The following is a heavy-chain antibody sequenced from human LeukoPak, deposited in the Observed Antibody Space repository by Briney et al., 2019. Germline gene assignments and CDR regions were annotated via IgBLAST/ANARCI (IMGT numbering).Heavy chain of an antibody. J-gene: IGHJ4*02. D-gene: IGHD6-19*01. CDR1: GDTVSSNSAA. V-gene: IGHV6-1*01. CDR3: ARSSGWFTV. CDR2: TYYRSKWHY. Sequence: SQTLSLTCAISGDTVSSNSAAWNWIRQSPSRGLEWLGRTYYRSKWHYEYAISVKSRITIKPDTSKNQFSLQLNSVTPEDTAVYYCARSSGWFTVWGQGTLVTVSS.